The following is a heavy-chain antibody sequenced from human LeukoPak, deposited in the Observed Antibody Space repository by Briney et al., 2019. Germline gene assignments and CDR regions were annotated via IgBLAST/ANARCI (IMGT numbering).Heavy chain of an antibody. J-gene: IGHJ4*02. D-gene: IGHD2-8*01. CDR1: GGIFSSYA. Sequence: ASVKVSCKASGGIFSSYAINWMRQAPGQGLEWMGWMNPNSGNTGYAQKFQGRVTMTRNTSISTAYMELSSLRSEDTAVYYCARVALVYARAPRLADYWGQGTLVTVSS. CDR3: ARVALVYARAPRLADY. CDR2: MNPNSGNT. V-gene: IGHV1-8*02.